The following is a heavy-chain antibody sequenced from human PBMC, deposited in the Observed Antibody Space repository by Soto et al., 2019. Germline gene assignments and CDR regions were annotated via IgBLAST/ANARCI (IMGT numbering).Heavy chain of an antibody. CDR3: ARGVPYYDFWSGYYSPFYYYYYYGMDV. Sequence: ASVKVSCKASGYTFTGYYMHWVRQAPGQGLEWMGWINPNSGGTNYAQKFQGRVTMTRDTSISTAYMELSRLRSDDTAVYYCARGVPYYDFWSGYYSPFYYYYYYGMDVWGQGTTVTVSS. CDR1: GYTFTGYY. J-gene: IGHJ6*02. V-gene: IGHV1-2*02. CDR2: INPNSGGT. D-gene: IGHD3-3*01.